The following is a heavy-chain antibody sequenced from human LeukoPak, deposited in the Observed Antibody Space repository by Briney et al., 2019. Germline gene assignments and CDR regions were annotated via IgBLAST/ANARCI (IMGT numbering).Heavy chain of an antibody. J-gene: IGHJ1*01. CDR3: ARGTWEYFQH. CDR1: GFTVSSNY. D-gene: IGHD2-8*01. Sequence: GESLRLSCAASGFTVSSNYMTWVRQAPGKGLEWVSIIYSGGSTYYADSVKGRFTISRDNSKNTLYLQMNSLRAEDTAVYYCARGTWEYFQHWGQGTLVTVSS. CDR2: IYSGGST. V-gene: IGHV3-66*01.